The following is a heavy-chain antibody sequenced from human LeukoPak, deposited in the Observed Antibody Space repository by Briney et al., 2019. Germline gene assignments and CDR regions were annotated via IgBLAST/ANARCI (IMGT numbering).Heavy chain of an antibody. Sequence: GGSLRLSCAASGFTFDDYAMHWVRQAPGKGLERVSGISWNSGSIGYADSVKGRFTISRDNAKNSLYLQMNSLRAEDTALYYCAKDWGSSGWYFDYWGQGTLVTVSS. CDR1: GFTFDDYA. CDR2: ISWNSGSI. J-gene: IGHJ4*02. V-gene: IGHV3-9*01. D-gene: IGHD6-19*01. CDR3: AKDWGSSGWYFDY.